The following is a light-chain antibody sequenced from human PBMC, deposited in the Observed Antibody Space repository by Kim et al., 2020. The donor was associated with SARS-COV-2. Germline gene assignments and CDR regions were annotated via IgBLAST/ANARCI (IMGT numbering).Light chain of an antibody. CDR3: QQYNKWPPLT. V-gene: IGKV1-5*03. Sequence: DIQMTQSPSTLSASVGDRVTITCRASQSISTWLAWYQQKPGKAPKLLIYKASSLESGVPSRFSGSGSGTDFTLTISSLQSEDFAVYYCQQYNKWPPLTFGGGTKVDIK. CDR1: QSISTW. CDR2: KAS. J-gene: IGKJ4*01.